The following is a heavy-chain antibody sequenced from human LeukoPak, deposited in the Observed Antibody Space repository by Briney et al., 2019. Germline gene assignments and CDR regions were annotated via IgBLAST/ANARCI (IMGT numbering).Heavy chain of an antibody. Sequence: WRSLKLACAAYGFTVGSNYMGWVRQAPVKVLDWASLIYSGGSTYYADSVKGRFTISRDNSKNTLYLQMNSLRAEDTAVYYCARSAGIAATIVLGYWGQGTLVTVSS. CDR1: GFTVGSNY. CDR2: IYSGGST. V-gene: IGHV3-66*01. D-gene: IGHD5-12*01. CDR3: ARSAGIAATIVLGY. J-gene: IGHJ4*02.